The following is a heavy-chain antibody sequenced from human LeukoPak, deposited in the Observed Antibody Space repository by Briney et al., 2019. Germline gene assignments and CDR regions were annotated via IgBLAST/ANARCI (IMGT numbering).Heavy chain of an antibody. J-gene: IGHJ4*02. CDR3: ARAINRPLLWFGGFDY. CDR1: GFTFSSYW. CDR2: IKQDGSEK. V-gene: IGHV3-7*01. Sequence: GGSLRLSCAASGFTFSSYWMSWVRQAPGKGLEWVANIKQDGSEKYYVDSVKGRFTISRDNAKNSLCLQMNSLRAEDTAVYYCARAINRPLLWFGGFDYWGQGTLVTVSS. D-gene: IGHD3-10*01.